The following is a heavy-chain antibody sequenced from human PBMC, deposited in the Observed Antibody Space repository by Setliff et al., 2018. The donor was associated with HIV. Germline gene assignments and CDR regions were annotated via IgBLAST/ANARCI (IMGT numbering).Heavy chain of an antibody. CDR1: GYTFTSYG. V-gene: IGHV1-18*01. D-gene: IGHD3-3*01. Sequence: ASVKVSCKASGYTFTSYGISWVRQAPGQGLEWMGWISAYNGNTNYAQKLQGRVTMTTDTSTSTAYMELRSLRSDDTAVYYCAGDPLNSWSGYNGGFDYWGQGTLVTVSS. J-gene: IGHJ4*02. CDR3: AGDPLNSWSGYNGGFDY. CDR2: ISAYNGNT.